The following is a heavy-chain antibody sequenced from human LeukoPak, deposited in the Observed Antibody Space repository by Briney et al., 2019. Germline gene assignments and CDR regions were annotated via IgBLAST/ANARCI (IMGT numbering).Heavy chain of an antibody. Sequence: PSETLSLTRTVSGGSISSGDYYWSWIRQHPGKGLEWIGYIYSSGSTYYNPSLNSRVTISIDTSKNLFSLNLTSVTAADTAVYYCARDRTSSTSFGDGMDVWGQGTTVTVSS. V-gene: IGHV4-31*03. CDR2: IYSSGST. CDR1: GGSISSGDYY. J-gene: IGHJ6*02. D-gene: IGHD2-2*01. CDR3: ARDRTSSTSFGDGMDV.